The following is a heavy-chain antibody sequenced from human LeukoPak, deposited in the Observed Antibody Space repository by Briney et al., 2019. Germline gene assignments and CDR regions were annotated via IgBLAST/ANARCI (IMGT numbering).Heavy chain of an antibody. CDR1: GFTFSSYG. Sequence: PGRSLRLSCAASGFTFSSYGMHWVRQAPGKGLEWVAVISYDGSNKYYADSVKGRFTISKDNSKSTLYLQMNSLRAEDTAVYYCATHWEEEQQLASMDVWGQGTTVTVSS. CDR3: ATHWEEEQQLASMDV. V-gene: IGHV3-30*03. J-gene: IGHJ6*02. D-gene: IGHD6-13*01. CDR2: ISYDGSNK.